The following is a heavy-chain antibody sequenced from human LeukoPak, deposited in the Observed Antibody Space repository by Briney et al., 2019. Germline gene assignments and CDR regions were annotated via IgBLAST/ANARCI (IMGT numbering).Heavy chain of an antibody. CDR1: GFTFTYYA. Sequence: PGRSLRLSCAASGFTFTYYAMHWVRQAPGKGLEWVSVVSNDGSNQDYTDSVKGRFIISRDDSKSTVYLQMNSLRVDDTAVYYCARDPWSAAGFDPWGQGTLVTVSS. J-gene: IGHJ5*02. V-gene: IGHV3-30-3*01. D-gene: IGHD3-3*01. CDR3: ARDPWSAAGFDP. CDR2: VSNDGSNQ.